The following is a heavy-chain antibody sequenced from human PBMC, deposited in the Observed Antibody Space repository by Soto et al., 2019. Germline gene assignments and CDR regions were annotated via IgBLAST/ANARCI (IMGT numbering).Heavy chain of an antibody. Sequence: QVQLVQSGAEVRKPGSSVRVSCKASGGSFNRHTISWVRQAPGQGLEWMGGIIPIFGTANHAQKFQGRVTIIADESTSTAYMELRSLTSDDTAVYYCARAYSSSSRWFDPWGQGTLVTVSS. D-gene: IGHD6-6*01. CDR3: ARAYSSSSRWFDP. J-gene: IGHJ5*02. CDR2: IIPIFGTA. V-gene: IGHV1-69*01. CDR1: GGSFNRHT.